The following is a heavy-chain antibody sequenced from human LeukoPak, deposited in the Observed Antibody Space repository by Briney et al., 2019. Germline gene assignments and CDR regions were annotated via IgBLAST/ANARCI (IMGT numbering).Heavy chain of an antibody. J-gene: IGHJ3*02. D-gene: IGHD6-19*01. CDR2: ISYDGSNK. Sequence: GGSLRLSCAASGFTFSSYSMNWVRQAPGKGLEWVAVISYDGSNKYYADSVKGRFTISRDNSKNTLYLQMNGLRAEDTAVYYCARDGSGWYAFDIWGQGTMVTVSS. CDR1: GFTFSSYS. CDR3: ARDGSGWYAFDI. V-gene: IGHV3-30*03.